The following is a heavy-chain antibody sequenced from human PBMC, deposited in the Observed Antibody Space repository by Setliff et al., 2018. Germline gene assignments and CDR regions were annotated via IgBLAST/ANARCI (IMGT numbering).Heavy chain of an antibody. J-gene: IGHJ4*02. Sequence: SETLSLTCTVSDGSLSTYYWSWIRQPPGKGLEWIGRLSPSGNTNYSPSLKSRVTMSVDTSKNQFSLNLSSVTAADTAVYYCARTGTYRYFDYWGQGALVTVSS. D-gene: IGHD1-26*01. CDR2: LSPSGNT. CDR1: DGSLSTYY. V-gene: IGHV4-4*08. CDR3: ARTGTYRYFDY.